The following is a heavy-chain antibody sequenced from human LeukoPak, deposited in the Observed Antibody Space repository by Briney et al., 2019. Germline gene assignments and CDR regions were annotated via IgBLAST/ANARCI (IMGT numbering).Heavy chain of an antibody. CDR2: INHSGST. V-gene: IGHV4-34*01. D-gene: IGHD1-26*01. J-gene: IGHJ4*02. Sequence: SETLSLTCAVYGGSFSGYCWSWIRQPPGKGLEWIGEINHSGSTNYNPSLKSRVTISVDTSKNQFSLKLSSVTAADTAVYYCATTYSGNIDYWGQGTLVTVSS. CDR1: GGSFSGYC. CDR3: ATTYSGNIDY.